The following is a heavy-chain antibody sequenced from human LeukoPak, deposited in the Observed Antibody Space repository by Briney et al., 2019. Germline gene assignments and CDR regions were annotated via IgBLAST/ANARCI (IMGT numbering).Heavy chain of an antibody. Sequence: GGSLRLSCAGSGFIFSSHGMNWVRQAPGKGLEWVSAISGSGGSTYYADSVKGRFTISRDNSKNTLYLQMNSLRAEDTAVYYCAKARIVGATGYYYYYMDVWGKGTTVTISS. V-gene: IGHV3-23*01. CDR3: AKARIVGATGYYYYYMDV. CDR2: ISGSGGST. D-gene: IGHD1-26*01. CDR1: GFIFSSHG. J-gene: IGHJ6*03.